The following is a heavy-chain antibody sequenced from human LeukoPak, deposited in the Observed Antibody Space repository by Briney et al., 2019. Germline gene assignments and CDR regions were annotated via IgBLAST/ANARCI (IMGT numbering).Heavy chain of an antibody. Sequence: SVKVSCKASGGTFSSYAISWVRQAPGQGLEWMGGIIPIFGTANYAQKFQGRVTITADKSTSTAYMELSSLRSEDTAVYYCARVVGGYYDSSFDYWGQGTLVTVSS. CDR3: ARVVGGYYDSSFDY. CDR2: IIPIFGTA. J-gene: IGHJ4*02. CDR1: GGTFSSYA. D-gene: IGHD3-22*01. V-gene: IGHV1-69*06.